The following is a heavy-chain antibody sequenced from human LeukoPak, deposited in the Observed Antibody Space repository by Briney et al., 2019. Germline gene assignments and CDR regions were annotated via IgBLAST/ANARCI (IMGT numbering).Heavy chain of an antibody. D-gene: IGHD2-2*01. Sequence: GGSLRLSCAASGFTFSSDAMSWVRQAPGKGLGWVSAISGSVGITYYAHSVKGRFTIFRDNSKNTLYLEMNRLRAEDTAVYYCAIDIVVVPAAPTGYWGQGTLVTVPS. CDR1: GFTFSSDA. CDR3: AIDIVVVPAAPTGY. J-gene: IGHJ4*02. CDR2: ISGSVGIT. V-gene: IGHV3-23*01.